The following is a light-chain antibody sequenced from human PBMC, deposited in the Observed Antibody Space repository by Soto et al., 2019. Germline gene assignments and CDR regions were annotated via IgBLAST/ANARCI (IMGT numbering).Light chain of an antibody. CDR3: SSYTRSSTLHV. J-gene: IGLJ1*01. CDR2: DVS. V-gene: IGLV2-14*01. Sequence: QSVLTQPASVSGSPGQSITISCTGTSSDVGGYNYVSWYQQHPGKAPKLMIYDVSNRPSGVSNRFSGSKSGNTASLTISGLQAEDETDYYCSSYTRSSTLHVFGTGTKVTGL. CDR1: SSDVGGYNY.